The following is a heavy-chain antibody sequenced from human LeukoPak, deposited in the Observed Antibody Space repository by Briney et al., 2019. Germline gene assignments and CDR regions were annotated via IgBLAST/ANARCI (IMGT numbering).Heavy chain of an antibody. D-gene: IGHD3-3*01. CDR1: GGSISSYY. CDR3: ARVTNDFWSGYYKVNWFDP. CDR2: IYYSGST. V-gene: IGHV4-59*01. Sequence: PSETLSLTCTVSGGSISSYYWSWIRQPPGKGLEWIGYIYYSGSTNYNPSLKSRVTISVDTSKNQFSLKLSSVIAADTAVYYCARVTNDFWSGYYKVNWFDPWGQGTLVTVSS. J-gene: IGHJ5*02.